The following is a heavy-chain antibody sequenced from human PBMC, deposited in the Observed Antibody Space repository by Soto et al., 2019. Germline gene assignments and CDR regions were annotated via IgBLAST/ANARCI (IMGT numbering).Heavy chain of an antibody. Sequence: GGSLRLSCAASGFTFSSYSMNWVRQAPGKGLEWVSYISSSSSTIYYADSVKGRFTISRDNAKNSLYLQMNSLRAEDTAVYYCARDNCSGGSCYSPSFDPWGQGTLVTVSS. D-gene: IGHD2-15*01. V-gene: IGHV3-48*01. CDR2: ISSSSSTI. CDR3: ARDNCSGGSCYSPSFDP. J-gene: IGHJ5*02. CDR1: GFTFSSYS.